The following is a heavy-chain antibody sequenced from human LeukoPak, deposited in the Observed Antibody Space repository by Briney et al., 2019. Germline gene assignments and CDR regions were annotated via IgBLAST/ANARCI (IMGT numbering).Heavy chain of an antibody. CDR3: AHIVVVTAITYAFDI. D-gene: IGHD2-21*02. CDR1: GGSFSGYY. Sequence: SETLSLTCAVYGGSFSGYYWGWIRQPPGKGLEWIGSIYYSGSTYYNPSLKSRVTISVDTSKNQFSLKLSSVTAADTAVYYCAHIVVVTAITYAFDIWGQGTMVTVSS. CDR2: IYYSGST. J-gene: IGHJ3*02. V-gene: IGHV4-34*01.